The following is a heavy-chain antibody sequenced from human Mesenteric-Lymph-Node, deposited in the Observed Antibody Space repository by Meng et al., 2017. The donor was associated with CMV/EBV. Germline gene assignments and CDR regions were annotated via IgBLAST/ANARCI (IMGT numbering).Heavy chain of an antibody. CDR2: IYSGGST. J-gene: IGHJ3*02. V-gene: IGHV3-NL1*01. Sequence: GESLKISCAASGFTFSTYGMHWVRQAPGKGLEWVSVIYSGGSTYYADSVKGRFTISRDNSKNTLYLQMNSLRAEDTAVYYCATRSGYYYVDAFDIWGQGTMVTVSS. D-gene: IGHD3-22*01. CDR3: ATRSGYYYVDAFDI. CDR1: GFTFSTYG.